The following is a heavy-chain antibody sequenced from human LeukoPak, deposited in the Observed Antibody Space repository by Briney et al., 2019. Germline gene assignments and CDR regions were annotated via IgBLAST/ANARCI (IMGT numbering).Heavy chain of an antibody. CDR1: GGPFSGYY. CDR2: INHSGST. CDR3: ARGGYSGYPGD. V-gene: IGHV4-34*01. Sequence: PSETLSLTCAVYGGPFSGYYWSWIRQPPGKGLEWIGEINHSGSTNYNPSLKSRVTISADTSKNQFSLKLSSVTAADTAVYYCARGGYSGYPGDWGQGTLVTVSS. J-gene: IGHJ4*02. D-gene: IGHD5-12*01.